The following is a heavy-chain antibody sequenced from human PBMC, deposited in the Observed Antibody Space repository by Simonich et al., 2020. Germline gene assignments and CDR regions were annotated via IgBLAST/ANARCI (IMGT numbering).Heavy chain of an antibody. CDR3: ARDGGNCSGGSCYWYFDL. J-gene: IGHJ2*01. CDR1: GYTFTGYY. CDR2: INPNCGGQ. V-gene: IGHV1-2*06. Sequence: QVQLAQSGAEVKKPGASVKGSCKASGYTFTGYYMHWVRQAPGQELEWMGRINPNCGGQNLAQEAQGRSTMNRDTTLRTAYMELSRLRSDDTAVYYCARDGGNCSGGSCYWYFDLWGRGTLVTVSS. D-gene: IGHD2-15*01.